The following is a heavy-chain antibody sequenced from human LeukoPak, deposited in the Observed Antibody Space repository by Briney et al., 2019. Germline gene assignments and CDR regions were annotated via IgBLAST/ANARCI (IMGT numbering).Heavy chain of an antibody. CDR2: INPNSGGT. CDR1: GYTFTSYY. J-gene: IGHJ4*02. Sequence: EASVKVSCKASGYTFTSYYMHWVRQAPGQGLEWMGWINPNSGGTNYAQKFQGRVTMTRDTSISTAYMELSRLRSDDTAVYYCNLYSGSSLFDYWGQGTLVTVSS. V-gene: IGHV1-2*02. CDR3: NLYSGSSLFDY. D-gene: IGHD3-10*01.